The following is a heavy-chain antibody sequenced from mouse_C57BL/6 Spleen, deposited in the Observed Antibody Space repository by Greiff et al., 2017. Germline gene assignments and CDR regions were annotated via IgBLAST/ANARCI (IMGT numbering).Heavy chain of an antibody. D-gene: IGHD2-14*01. J-gene: IGHJ2*01. CDR1: GYTFTSYW. V-gene: IGHV1-52*01. CDR2: IDPSDSEN. CDR3: ARGLRTTVGGCNY. Sequence: QVQLQQPGAELVRPGSSVKLSCKASGYTFTSYWMHWVKQRPIQGLEWIGNIDPSDSENHYNQKFKDKATLTVDKSSSTAYMQLSSLTSEDSAVDYCARGLRTTVGGCNYWGQGTTLTVSS.